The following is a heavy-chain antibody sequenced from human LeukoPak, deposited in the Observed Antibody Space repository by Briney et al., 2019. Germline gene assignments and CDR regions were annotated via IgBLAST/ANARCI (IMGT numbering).Heavy chain of an antibody. Sequence: GGSLRLSCAASGFTVSSNYMSWVRQAPGKGLEWVSVIYSGGSTYYADSVKGRFTISRDNSKNTLYLQMNSLRAEDTAVYYCAKRGQYQVLYAFDYWGQGTLVTVSS. CDR1: GFTVSSNY. V-gene: IGHV3-66*01. J-gene: IGHJ4*02. D-gene: IGHD2-2*02. CDR3: AKRGQYQVLYAFDY. CDR2: IYSGGST.